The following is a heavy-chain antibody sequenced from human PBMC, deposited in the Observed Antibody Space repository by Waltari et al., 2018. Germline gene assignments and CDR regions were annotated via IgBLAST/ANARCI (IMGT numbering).Heavy chain of an antibody. CDR3: AKGRVAAAGMVPLNDAFDI. D-gene: IGHD6-13*01. V-gene: IGHV3-11*04. J-gene: IGHJ3*02. CDR2: ISSSGSTI. Sequence: QVQLVESGGGLVKPGGSLRLSCAASGFTFSDYYLRWPRQAPGKGLEWVSYISSSGSTIYYADSVKGRFTISRDNSKNTLYLQMNSLRAEDTAVYYCAKGRVAAAGMVPLNDAFDIWGQGTMVTVSS. CDR1: GFTFSDYY.